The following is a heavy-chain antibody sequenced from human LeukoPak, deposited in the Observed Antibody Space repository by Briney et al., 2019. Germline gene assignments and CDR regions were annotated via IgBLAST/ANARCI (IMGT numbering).Heavy chain of an antibody. CDR1: GFSFSTHW. V-gene: IGHV3-7*01. D-gene: IGHD3-3*01. CDR2: IKYDGSEK. J-gene: IGHJ4*02. Sequence: GGSLRLSCAASGFSFSTHWMSWVRLAPGKGPEWVANIKYDGSEKYYVDSVKGRFTISRDNAKTSLYLHMSSLRAEDTAVYYCASGFLDDFWSGHFWGQGTLVTVSS. CDR3: ASGFLDDFWSGHF.